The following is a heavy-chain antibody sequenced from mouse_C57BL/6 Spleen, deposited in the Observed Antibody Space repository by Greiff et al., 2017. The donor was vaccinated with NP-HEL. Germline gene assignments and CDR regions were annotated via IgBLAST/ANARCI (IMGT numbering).Heavy chain of an antibody. J-gene: IGHJ4*01. V-gene: IGHV1-7*01. Sequence: QVQLQQSGAELAKPGASVKLSCKASGYTFTSYWMHWVKQRPGQGLEWIGDINPSSGYTNYNQKFKDKATLTADKSSSTAYMQLSSLTYEDSAVYYCAKGQLSLYYAMDYWGQGTSVTVSS. D-gene: IGHD3-2*02. CDR2: INPSSGYT. CDR1: GYTFTSYW. CDR3: AKGQLSLYYAMDY.